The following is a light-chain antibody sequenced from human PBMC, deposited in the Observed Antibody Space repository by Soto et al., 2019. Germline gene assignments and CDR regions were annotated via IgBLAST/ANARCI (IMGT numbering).Light chain of an antibody. Sequence: ETVLTLSSGSLSLSLGDRSTPSFRASQTVSNSYLAWYQQKPGHAPRLLIYGTSNRATGIPDRFSGSGSGTDFTLTISRLKPDDSVIYYCQQYGSSPWTVGQGTKVDSK. CDR2: GTS. CDR1: QTVSNSY. CDR3: QQYGSSPWT. J-gene: IGKJ1*01. V-gene: IGKV3-20*01.